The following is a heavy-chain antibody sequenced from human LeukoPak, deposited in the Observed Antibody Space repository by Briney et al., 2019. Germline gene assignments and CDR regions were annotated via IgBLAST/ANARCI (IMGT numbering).Heavy chain of an antibody. V-gene: IGHV1-2*02. CDR2: INPNSGGT. D-gene: IGHD6-13*01. J-gene: IGHJ4*02. Sequence: ASVKVSCKASGYTFTGYYMHWVRQAPGQGLEWMGWINPNSGGTNYAQKFQGRVTMTRDTSISTAYMELSRLRSDDTAVYYCARDWSGQQLVGGEYWGQGTLVTVSS. CDR3: ARDWSGQQLVGGEY. CDR1: GYTFTGYY.